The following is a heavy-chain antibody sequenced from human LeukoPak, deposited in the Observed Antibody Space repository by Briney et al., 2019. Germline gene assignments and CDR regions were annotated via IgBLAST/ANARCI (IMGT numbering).Heavy chain of an antibody. D-gene: IGHD3-10*01. CDR2: ISSSSSTI. V-gene: IGHV3-48*01. CDR1: GFTFSSYS. J-gene: IGHJ4*02. Sequence: PGGSLRLSCAASGFTFSSYSMNWVRQAPGKGLEWVSYISSSSSTIYYADSVKGRFTISRDNAKNSLYLQMDSLTTEDTAVYYCAGVHVTVGSFYWGQGTLVTVSS. CDR3: AGVHVTVGSFY.